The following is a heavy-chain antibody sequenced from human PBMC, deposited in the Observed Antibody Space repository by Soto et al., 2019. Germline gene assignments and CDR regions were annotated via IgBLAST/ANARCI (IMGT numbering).Heavy chain of an antibody. Sequence: EVQLLESGGGLAQPGGSLRLSCAASGFSFSTYGMSWVRQAPGKGLEWVSAIKSDGTSTYYADSVKGRFTISRDNSKNTLYLQLNSLSAEDTAVYYCAKVGIMTFSHKHFFENWGQGTLVTVSS. D-gene: IGHD3-16*01. CDR2: IKSDGTST. CDR3: AKVGIMTFSHKHFFEN. J-gene: IGHJ4*02. V-gene: IGHV3-23*01. CDR1: GFSFSTYG.